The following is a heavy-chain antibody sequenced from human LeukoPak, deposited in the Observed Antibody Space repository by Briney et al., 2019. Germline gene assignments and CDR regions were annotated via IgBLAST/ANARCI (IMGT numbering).Heavy chain of an antibody. CDR3: ARDRDGYNFFDY. CDR2: IYYSGST. J-gene: IGHJ4*01. V-gene: IGHV4-59*01. CDR1: GGSISSYY. Sequence: SETLSLTCTVSGGSISSYYWSWIRQPPGKGLEWIGYIYYSGSTNYNPSLKSRVTISVDTSKNHFSLKLSSVTAADTAVYYCARDRDGYNFFDYWGQGTLVTVSS. D-gene: IGHD5-24*01.